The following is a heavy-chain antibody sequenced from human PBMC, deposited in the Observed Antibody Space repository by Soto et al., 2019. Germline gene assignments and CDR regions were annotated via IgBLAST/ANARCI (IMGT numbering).Heavy chain of an antibody. CDR1: GFTFSSYA. CDR3: ASKTGGDNSGYYPFY. Sequence: QVQLVESGGGVVQPGRSLRLSCAASGFTFSSYAMHWVRQAPGKGLEWVAVISYDGSNKYYADSVKGRFTISRDNSKNTLYLQMNSLKAEDTAVYYCASKTGGDNSGYYPFYWGQGTLVTVSS. J-gene: IGHJ4*02. V-gene: IGHV3-30-3*01. CDR2: ISYDGSNK. D-gene: IGHD3-22*01.